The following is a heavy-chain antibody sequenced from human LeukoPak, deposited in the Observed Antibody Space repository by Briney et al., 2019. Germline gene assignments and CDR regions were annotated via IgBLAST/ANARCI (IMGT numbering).Heavy chain of an antibody. D-gene: IGHD6-13*01. CDR2: IYTSGST. Sequence: PSETLSLTCTVSGGSISNCYWSWIRQPAGKGLEWIGRIYTSGSTNYNPSLKSRVTISVDTSKNQFSLKLSSVTAADTAVYYCARDVYGSSALLYYYYYMDVWGQGTMVTVSS. J-gene: IGHJ6*03. CDR1: GGSISNCY. V-gene: IGHV4-4*07. CDR3: ARDVYGSSALLYYYYYMDV.